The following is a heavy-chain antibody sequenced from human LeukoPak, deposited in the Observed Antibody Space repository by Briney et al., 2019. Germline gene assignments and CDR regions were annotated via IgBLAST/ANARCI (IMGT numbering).Heavy chain of an antibody. CDR2: ISGSGGST. CDR3: AKDRVSYYDSRGFF. Sequence: GGSLRLSCAASGFTFSSYAMSWVRQAPGKGLEWVSAISGSGGSTYYADPVKGRFTISRDNSKNTLYLQMNSLRAEDTAVYYCAKDRVSYYDSRGFFWGQGTLVTVSS. J-gene: IGHJ4*02. V-gene: IGHV3-23*01. CDR1: GFTFSSYA. D-gene: IGHD3-22*01.